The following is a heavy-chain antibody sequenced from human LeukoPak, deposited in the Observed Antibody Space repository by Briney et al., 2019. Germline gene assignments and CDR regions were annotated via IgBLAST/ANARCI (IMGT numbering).Heavy chain of an antibody. CDR2: INHSGST. CDR3: ARVRTVRPFDY. Sequence: SETLSLTCAVYGGSFSGYYWSWIRQPPGKGLEWIGEINHSGSTNYNPSLKSRVTILVDTSKNQFSLKLSSVTAADTAVYYCARVRTVRPFDYWGQGTLVTVSS. D-gene: IGHD1-14*01. CDR1: GGSFSGYY. V-gene: IGHV4-34*01. J-gene: IGHJ4*02.